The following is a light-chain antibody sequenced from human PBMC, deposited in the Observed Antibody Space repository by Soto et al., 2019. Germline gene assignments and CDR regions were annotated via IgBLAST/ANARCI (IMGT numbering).Light chain of an antibody. CDR3: QQYGSSPVA. V-gene: IGKV3-20*01. CDR2: AAS. CDR1: QSVRSSY. Sequence: EIVLTQSPGTLSLSPGERATLSCRASQSVRSSYLAWYQQKPGQAPRLLIYAASSRATGIPDRFSGSGSGTDFTLTISRLEPEDFAVYYCQQYGSSPVAFGHGTKV. J-gene: IGKJ1*01.